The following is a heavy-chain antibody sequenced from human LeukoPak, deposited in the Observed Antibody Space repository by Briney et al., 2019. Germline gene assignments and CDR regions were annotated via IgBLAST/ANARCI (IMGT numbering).Heavy chain of an antibody. V-gene: IGHV4-59*01. D-gene: IGHD3-22*01. CDR1: GGSISSYY. CDR3: ARDYTMTHASDI. Sequence: PSETLSLTCTVSGGSISSYYWSWIRQPPGKGLEWIGYIYYSGSTNYNPSLKGRVTISVDTSKNQFSLKLSSVTAADTAVYYCARDYTMTHASDIWGQGTLVTVSS. J-gene: IGHJ3*02. CDR2: IYYSGST.